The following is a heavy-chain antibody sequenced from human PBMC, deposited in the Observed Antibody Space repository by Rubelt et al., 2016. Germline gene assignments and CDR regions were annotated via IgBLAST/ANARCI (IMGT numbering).Heavy chain of an antibody. D-gene: IGHD4-23*01. CDR2: INHSGST. CDR1: GGSFSGYY. Sequence: QVQLQQWGAGLLKPSETLSLTCAVYGGSFSGYYWSWIRQPPGKGLEWIGEINHSGSTNYNPSPKSRGTISVDTSKNQFSLKLSSVTAAETGVYYCARGGGAEYYFDYWGQGTLVTVSS. V-gene: IGHV4-34*01. CDR3: ARGGGAEYYFDY. J-gene: IGHJ4*02.